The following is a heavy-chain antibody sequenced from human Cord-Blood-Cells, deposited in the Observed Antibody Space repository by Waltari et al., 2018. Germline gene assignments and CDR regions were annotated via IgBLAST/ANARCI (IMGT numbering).Heavy chain of an antibody. J-gene: IGHJ2*01. CDR1: GYSISSGYY. CDR2: IYHSGST. V-gene: IGHV4-38-2*01. CDR3: ARRRKAWYFDL. Sequence: QVQLQESGPGLVKPSETLSLTCAVSGYSISSGYYWGGIRQPPGKGLEWIGSIYHSGSTYYNPSLKSRVTISVDTSKNQFSLKLSSVTAADTAVYYCARRRKAWYFDLWGRGTLVTVSS.